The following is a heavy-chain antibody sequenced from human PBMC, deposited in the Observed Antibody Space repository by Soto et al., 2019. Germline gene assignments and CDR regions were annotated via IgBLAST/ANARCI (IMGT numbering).Heavy chain of an antibody. CDR2: IYWDDDK. CDR1: GFSLTTSGVG. Sequence: QITLNESGPTQVKPRQTLTLTCTFSGFSLTTSGVGVGWIRQSPGKAPEWLALIYWDDDKRYSPSLKSRLTITKDTSKIAAVLTMADLDPAETATYYCAHRVLRTVFGLVTTTAIYFDFWGQGAPVAVSS. J-gene: IGHJ4*02. D-gene: IGHD3-3*01. CDR3: AHRVLRTVFGLVTTTAIYFDF. V-gene: IGHV2-5*02.